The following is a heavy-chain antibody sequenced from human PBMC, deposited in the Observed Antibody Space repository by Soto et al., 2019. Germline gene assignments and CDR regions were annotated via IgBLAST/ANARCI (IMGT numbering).Heavy chain of an antibody. D-gene: IGHD6-19*01. V-gene: IGHV2-5*02. CDR2: IYWDDDK. CDR3: SHIVVAGLGYYFDY. Sequence: QITLKESGPTLVKPTQTLTLTCTFSGFSLSSTRMAVGWIRQPPGKALEWLALIYWDDDKRYSPFLKSRLTITNDTSKTQVVLTISNMDHGDTARYYCSHIVVAGLGYYFDYWGQGTLVTVSS. J-gene: IGHJ4*02. CDR1: GFSLSSTRMA.